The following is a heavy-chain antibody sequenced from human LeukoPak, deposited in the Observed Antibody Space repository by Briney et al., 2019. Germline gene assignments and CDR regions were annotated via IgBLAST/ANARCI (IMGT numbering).Heavy chain of an antibody. CDR2: IYSGGST. J-gene: IGHJ6*03. V-gene: IGHV3-53*01. D-gene: IGHD5-24*01. Sequence: TGGSLRLSCAASGFTVSSNYMNWVRQAPGKGLEWVSVIYSGGSTYYADSVKGRFTISRDNSKNTLYLQMNSLRAEDTAVYYCARRRQMSHYYYMDVWGKGTTVTVSS. CDR3: ARRRQMSHYYYMDV. CDR1: GFTVSSNY.